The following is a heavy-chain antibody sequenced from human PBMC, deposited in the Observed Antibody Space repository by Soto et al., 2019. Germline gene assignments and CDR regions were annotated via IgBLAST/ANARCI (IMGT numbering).Heavy chain of an antibody. CDR1: GLAFNNYW. V-gene: IGHV5-51*04. J-gene: IGHJ4*03. CDR3: AANPRRDNDPLWAD. D-gene: IGHD3-16*01. Sequence: GEYLKISCKTSGLAFNNYWVGLVLQTPGHGFESVGVTYPGVSATKYSPSFQGDVTISSDKPTNTAYLPWSSLRAPDTAIYFCAANPRRDNDPLWADWGQGTMVTVSS. CDR2: TYPGVSAT.